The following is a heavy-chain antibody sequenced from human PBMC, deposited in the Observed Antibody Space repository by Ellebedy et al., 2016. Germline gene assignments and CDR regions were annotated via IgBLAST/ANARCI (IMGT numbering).Heavy chain of an antibody. CDR1: GGSISSYY. J-gene: IGHJ5*02. D-gene: IGHD3-22*01. V-gene: IGHV4-4*07. CDR2: IYTSGST. CDR3: ASSPVSDYYDSSGYYYSAAS. Sequence: SETLSLXXTVSGGSISSYYWSWIRQPAGKGLEWIGRIYTSGSTNYNPSLKSRVTMSVDTSKNQFSLKLSSVTAADTAVYYCASSPVSDYYDSSGYYYSAASWGQGTLVTVSS.